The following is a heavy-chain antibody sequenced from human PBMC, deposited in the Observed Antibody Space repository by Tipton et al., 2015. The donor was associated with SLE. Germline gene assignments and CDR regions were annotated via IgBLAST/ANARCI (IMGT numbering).Heavy chain of an antibody. V-gene: IGHV4-38-2*02. Sequence: LRLSCTVSGYSISSGYYWGWIRQPPGKGLEWIGSIYHSGSTYYNPSLKSRVTISVDTSKNQFSLKLSSVTAADTAVYYCARHRGVVAGELGHWGQGTLVTVSS. CDR3: ARHRGVVAGELGH. J-gene: IGHJ4*02. CDR2: IYHSGST. D-gene: IGHD2-15*01. CDR1: GYSISSGYY.